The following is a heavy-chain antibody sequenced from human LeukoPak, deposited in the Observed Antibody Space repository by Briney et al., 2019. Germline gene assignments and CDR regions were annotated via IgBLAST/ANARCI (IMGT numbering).Heavy chain of an antibody. V-gene: IGHV3-48*02. CDR2: ISGSSSDI. Sequence: PGGSLRLSCAASGFTFGSYSMNWVRQAPGKGLEWVSYISGSSSDIKYADSVKGRFTISRDNAKNSLYLQMNSLRDEDTAVYYCARVPTFSSYYSDYWGQGTLVTVSS. CDR3: ARVPTFSSYYSDY. CDR1: GFTFGSYS. J-gene: IGHJ4*02. D-gene: IGHD3-16*01.